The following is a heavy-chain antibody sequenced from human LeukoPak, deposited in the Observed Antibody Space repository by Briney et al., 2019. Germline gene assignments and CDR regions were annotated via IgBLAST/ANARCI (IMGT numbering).Heavy chain of an antibody. CDR3: VRDRSGSWDFDY. V-gene: IGHV3-48*03. CDR2: ISSSGITI. J-gene: IGHJ4*02. Sequence: GGSLRLSCAASGFTFNAYEMNWVRQAPGKGLEWVSFISSSGITIYYADSVKGRFTISRNNTANSLYLEMTSLRAGDTAVYYCVRDRSGSWDFDYWGQGTLVTVSS. D-gene: IGHD3-10*01. CDR1: GFTFNAYE.